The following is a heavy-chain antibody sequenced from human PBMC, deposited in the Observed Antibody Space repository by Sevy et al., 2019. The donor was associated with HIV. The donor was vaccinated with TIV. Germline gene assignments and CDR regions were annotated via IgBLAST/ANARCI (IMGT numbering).Heavy chain of an antibody. V-gene: IGHV1-18*01. CDR1: GYTFTSYG. D-gene: IGHD3-22*01. CDR2: ISAYNGNT. CDR3: ARRSGYYDSSGYSFDY. J-gene: IGHJ4*02. Sequence: ASVKVSCKASGYTFTSYGISWVRQAPGQGLEWMGWISAYNGNTNYAQKLQGRVTMTTDTSTSTAYMELRSLRSYDTAVYYCARRSGYYDSSGYSFDYWGQGTLVTVSS.